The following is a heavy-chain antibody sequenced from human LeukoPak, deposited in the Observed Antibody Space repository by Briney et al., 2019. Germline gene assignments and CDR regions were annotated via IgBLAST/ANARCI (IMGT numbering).Heavy chain of an antibody. Sequence: SETLSLTCTVSGGSISSYYWSWIRRPPGKGLEWIGYIYYSGSTNYNPSLKSRVTISVDTSKNQFSLKLSSVTAADTAVYYCARVSTTVTMTGKWFDPWGQGTLVTVSS. CDR2: IYYSGST. D-gene: IGHD4-17*01. CDR3: ARVSTTVTMTGKWFDP. CDR1: GGSISSYY. V-gene: IGHV4-59*01. J-gene: IGHJ5*02.